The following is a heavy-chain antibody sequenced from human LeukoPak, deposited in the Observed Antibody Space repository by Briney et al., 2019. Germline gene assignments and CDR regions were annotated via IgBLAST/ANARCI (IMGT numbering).Heavy chain of an antibody. V-gene: IGHV4-34*01. Sequence: SETLSLTCAVYGGSFSGYDWSWIRQPPGKGLEWIGEINHYGSTNYNPSLKSRVTISVDTSKNQFSLKLSSVTAADTAVYYCARVSEGYGGLESYYYYMDVWGKGTTVTVSS. J-gene: IGHJ6*03. CDR2: INHYGST. CDR3: ARVSEGYGGLESYYYYMDV. D-gene: IGHD3-10*01. CDR1: GGSFSGYD.